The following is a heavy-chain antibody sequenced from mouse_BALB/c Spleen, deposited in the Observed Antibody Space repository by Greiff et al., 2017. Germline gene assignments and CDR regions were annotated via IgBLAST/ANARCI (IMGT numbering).Heavy chain of an antibody. J-gene: IGHJ4*01. V-gene: IGHV1-87*01. Sequence: VQLQQSGAELARPGASVKLSCKASGYTFTSYWMQWVKQRPGQGLEWIGAIYPGDGDTRYTQKFKGKATLTADKSSSTAYMQLSSLASEDSAVYYCARHDGSSWRYAMDYWGQGTSVTVSS. CDR2: IYPGDGDT. CDR1: GYTFTSYW. D-gene: IGHD1-1*01. CDR3: ARHDGSSWRYAMDY.